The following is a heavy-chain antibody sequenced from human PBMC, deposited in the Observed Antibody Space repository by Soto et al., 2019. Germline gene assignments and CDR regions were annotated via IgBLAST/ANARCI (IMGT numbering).Heavy chain of an antibody. CDR3: ARESRVSAVAGFYYGMDV. J-gene: IGHJ6*02. CDR1: GYTFTGYY. Sequence: ASVKVSCKASGYTFTGYYMHWVRQAPGQGLEWMGWINPNSGGTNYAQKFQGWVTMTRDTSVSTAYMELSRLRSDDTAVYYCARESRVSAVAGFYYGMDVWGQGTKVTVSS. CDR2: INPNSGGT. D-gene: IGHD6-19*01. V-gene: IGHV1-2*04.